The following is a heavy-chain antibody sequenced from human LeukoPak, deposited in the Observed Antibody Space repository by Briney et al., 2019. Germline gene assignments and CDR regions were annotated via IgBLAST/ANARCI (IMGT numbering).Heavy chain of an antibody. CDR3: IRRQWLGHSDR. D-gene: IGHD6-19*01. CDR2: INTDGDYT. J-gene: IGHJ5*02. V-gene: IGHV3-74*01. Sequence: GGSLRLSCAASGFSFGNYWMHWVRQAPGKGLMWISRINTDGDYTDYADSVRGRFTNSRDNARNTLDLQMKSLRAEDTAVYYCIRRQWLGHSDRWGQGTLVIVSS. CDR1: GFSFGNYW.